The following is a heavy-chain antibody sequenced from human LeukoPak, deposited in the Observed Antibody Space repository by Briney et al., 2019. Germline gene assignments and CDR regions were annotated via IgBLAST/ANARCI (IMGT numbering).Heavy chain of an antibody. CDR1: GFIFNTHG. D-gene: IGHD6-19*01. V-gene: IGHV3-30*18. Sequence: SGGSLRLSCAASGFIFNTHGMHWVRQAPGKGLEWVSFISHDGTNQYYADSVKGRFIISRDNSKNTLYLQMGSLRVDDMAIYYCAKANSTWGWFHCMAVWGKGTTVTISS. CDR2: ISHDGTNQ. CDR3: AKANSTWGWFHCMAV. J-gene: IGHJ6*03.